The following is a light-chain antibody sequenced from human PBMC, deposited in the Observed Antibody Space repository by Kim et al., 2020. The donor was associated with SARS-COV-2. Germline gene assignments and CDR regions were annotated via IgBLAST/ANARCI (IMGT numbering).Light chain of an antibody. Sequence: QSALTQPASVSGSPGQSITISCTGTSSDIGTSDYVFWYQHHPGKAPKLIIYDVHNRPSGVSTRFSGSKSGNTASLTISGVQAEDEADYYCSSYTTTSTLVLFGGGTQLTVL. V-gene: IGLV2-14*03. CDR1: SSDIGTSDY. CDR2: DVH. CDR3: SSYTTTSTLVL. J-gene: IGLJ2*01.